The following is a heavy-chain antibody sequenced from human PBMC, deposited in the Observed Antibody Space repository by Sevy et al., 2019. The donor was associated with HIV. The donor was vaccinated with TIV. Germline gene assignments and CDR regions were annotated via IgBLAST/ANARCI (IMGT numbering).Heavy chain of an antibody. V-gene: IGHV3-21*01. D-gene: IGHD3-10*01. Sequence: GGSLRLSCAASGFTFSSYSMNWVRQAPGKGLEWVSSISSSSSYIYYAYSVKGRFTISRDNAKNSLYLQMNSLRAEDTAVYYCARKRFGYGSGSNWFDPWGQGTLVTVSS. CDR1: GFTFSSYS. CDR2: ISSSSSYI. CDR3: ARKRFGYGSGSNWFDP. J-gene: IGHJ5*02.